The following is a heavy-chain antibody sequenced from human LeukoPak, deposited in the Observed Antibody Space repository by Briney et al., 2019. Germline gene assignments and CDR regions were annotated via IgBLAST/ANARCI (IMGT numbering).Heavy chain of an antibody. CDR1: GYTFTGYY. Sequence: GASVKVPCKASGYTFTGYYMHWVRQAPGQGLEWMGWINPNSGGTNYAQKFQGRVTMTRDTSISTAYMELSSLRSEDTAVYYCARAAVNWFDPWGQGTLVTVSS. V-gene: IGHV1-2*02. CDR3: ARAAVNWFDP. D-gene: IGHD4-17*01. CDR2: INPNSGGT. J-gene: IGHJ5*02.